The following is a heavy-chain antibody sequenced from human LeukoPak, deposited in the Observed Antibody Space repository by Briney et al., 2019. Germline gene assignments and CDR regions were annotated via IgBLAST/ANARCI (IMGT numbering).Heavy chain of an antibody. D-gene: IGHD3-9*01. J-gene: IGHJ4*02. Sequence: WIRQPPGKGLEWIGSIYYSGSTYYNPSLKSRVTISVDTSKNQFSLKLSSVTAADTAVYYCARLGIADYDILTGYYQGGTFDYWGQGTLVTVSS. V-gene: IGHV4-39*01. CDR2: IYYSGST. CDR3: ARLGIADYDILTGYYQGGTFDY.